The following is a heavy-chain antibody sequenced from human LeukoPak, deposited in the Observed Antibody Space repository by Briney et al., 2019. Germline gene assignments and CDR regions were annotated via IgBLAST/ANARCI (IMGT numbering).Heavy chain of an antibody. D-gene: IGHD2-2*01. J-gene: IGHJ3*02. CDR3: ARWMELIVVVPAAPSDAFDI. V-gene: IGHV3-48*01. CDR2: ISSSSSTI. CDR1: GFTFSSYS. Sequence: GGSLRLSYAASGFTFSSYSMNWVRQAPGKGLEWVSYISSSSSTIYYADSVKGRFTISRDNAKNSLYLQMNSLRAEDTAVYYCARWMELIVVVPAAPSDAFDIWGQGTMVTVSS.